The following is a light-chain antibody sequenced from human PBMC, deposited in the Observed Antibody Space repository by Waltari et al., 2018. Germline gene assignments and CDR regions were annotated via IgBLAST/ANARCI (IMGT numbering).Light chain of an antibody. Sequence: QSDLTPPASVSGSPGQSITISCTGTSSDVGGYNYVSWYQQHPGKAPKLMIFDVSKRPSGVSNRFSGSKSGSTASLTISGLQAEDEADFYCNSYTSSSTWVFGGGTKLTVL. CDR3: NSYTSSSTWV. CDR1: SSDVGGYNY. J-gene: IGLJ3*02. V-gene: IGLV2-14*01. CDR2: DVS.